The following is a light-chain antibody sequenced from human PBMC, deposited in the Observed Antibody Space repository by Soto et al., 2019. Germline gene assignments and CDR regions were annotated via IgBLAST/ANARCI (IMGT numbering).Light chain of an antibody. J-gene: IGKJ4*01. CDR1: QNISNY. CDR3: QQRSNWPPALT. Sequence: IVLTQSPATLSLSPGKRATISCRASQNISNYLICYQHKPGQAPRLLIYDVSNRATGIPARFSGSGSGTDFTLTISSLEPEDFAVYYCQQRSNWPPALTFGGGTKVDI. CDR2: DVS. V-gene: IGKV3-11*01.